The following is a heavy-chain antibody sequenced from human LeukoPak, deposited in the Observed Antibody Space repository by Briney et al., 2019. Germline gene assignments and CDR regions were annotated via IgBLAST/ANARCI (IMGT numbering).Heavy chain of an antibody. CDR3: ARDVNYYDSSGYPGDYYFDY. D-gene: IGHD3-22*01. CDR2: ISSSSSYI. V-gene: IGHV3-21*01. Sequence: PGGSLRLSCAASGFTFSSYSMNWVRQAPGKGLEWVSSISSSSSYIYYADSVKGRFTISRDNAKNSLYLQMNSLRAEDTAVYYCARDVNYYDSSGYPGDYYFDYWGQGTLVTVSS. CDR1: GFTFSSYS. J-gene: IGHJ4*02.